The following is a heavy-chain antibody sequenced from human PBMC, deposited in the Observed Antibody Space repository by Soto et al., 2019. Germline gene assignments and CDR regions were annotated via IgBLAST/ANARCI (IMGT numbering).Heavy chain of an antibody. CDR3: ARSITFGGVPL. J-gene: IGHJ4*02. V-gene: IGHV3-66*01. CDR2: IYSGGST. Sequence: GGSLRLSCAASGFTVSSNYMSWVRQAPGKGLEWVSVIYSGGSTYYSDSVKGRFSISRDNSKNTLYLQMNSLRAEDTAVYYCARSITFGGVPLWGQGTLVNVSS. D-gene: IGHD3-16*01. CDR1: GFTVSSNY.